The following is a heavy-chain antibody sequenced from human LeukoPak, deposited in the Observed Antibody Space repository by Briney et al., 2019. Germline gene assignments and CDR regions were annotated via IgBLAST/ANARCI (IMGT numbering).Heavy chain of an antibody. CDR2: IYCSGST. J-gene: IGHJ4*02. D-gene: IGHD3-22*01. Sequence: SETLSLTCTVSGGSISSSSYYWGWIRQPPGKGLEWIGSIYCSGSTYYNPSLKSRVTISVDTSKNQFSLKLSSVTAADTAVYYCARDSAYYYDSSGYYYYFDYWGQGTLVTVSS. CDR3: ARDSAYYYDSSGYYYYFDY. V-gene: IGHV4-39*07. CDR1: GGSISSSSYY.